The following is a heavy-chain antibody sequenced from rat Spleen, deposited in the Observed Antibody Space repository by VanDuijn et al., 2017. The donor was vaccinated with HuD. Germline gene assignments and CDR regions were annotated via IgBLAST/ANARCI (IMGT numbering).Heavy chain of an antibody. CDR3: ARSTY. CDR2: ISSGGST. CDR1: GFSLTNNG. Sequence: QVQLKESGPGLVEPSQTLSLTCTISGFSLTNNGVSWVRQPPGKDLEWIAAISSGGSTYYNSALKSRLSISRDTSKSQVFLKMNSLQTEDTAMYFCARSTYWGQGTLVTVSS. J-gene: IGHJ3*01. V-gene: IGHV2S8*01. D-gene: IGHD3-1*01.